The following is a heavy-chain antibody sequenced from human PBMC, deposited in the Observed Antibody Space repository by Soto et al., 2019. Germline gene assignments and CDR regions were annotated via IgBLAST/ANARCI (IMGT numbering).Heavy chain of an antibody. V-gene: IGHV4-34*01. D-gene: IGHD3-10*01. Sequence: SETLSLTCAVYGGSFSSYYWSWIRQPPGKGLEWIGEINHSGSTNYNPSLKSRVTISVDTSKNQFSLKLSSVTAADTAVYYCARAPGYYGSGSYYILGYYYYGMDVWGQGTTVT. CDR1: GGSFSSYY. J-gene: IGHJ6*02. CDR2: INHSGST. CDR3: ARAPGYYGSGSYYILGYYYYGMDV.